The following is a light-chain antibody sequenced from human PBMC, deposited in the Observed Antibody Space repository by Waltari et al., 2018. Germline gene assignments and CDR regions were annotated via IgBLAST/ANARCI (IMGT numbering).Light chain of an antibody. V-gene: IGKV4-1*01. CDR3: QQYYSLPLT. CDR1: QSLLSRSNNKNY. Sequence: DIVMTQSPDSLAVSLGERATINCKSSQSLLSRSNNKNYLAWYQQKPGQPPKLLIYWASTRESGVPDRFSGSGSGTDFTLTISSLQAEDVAVYYCQQYYSLPLTFGQGTRPEIK. CDR2: WAS. J-gene: IGKJ5*01.